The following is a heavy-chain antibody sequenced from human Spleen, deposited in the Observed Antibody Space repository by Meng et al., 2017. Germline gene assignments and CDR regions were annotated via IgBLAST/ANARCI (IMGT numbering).Heavy chain of an antibody. CDR3: ARKGPYYYDSSGYYSRAFDI. V-gene: IGHV3-11*04. CDR2: ISSSGSTI. CDR1: GFTFSDYY. J-gene: IGHJ3*02. Sequence: GESLKISCAASGFTFSDYYMSWIRQAPGKGLEWVSYISSSGSTIYYADSVKGRFTISRDNAKNSLYLQMNSLRAEDTAVYYCARKGPYYYDSSGYYSRAFDIWGQGTMVTVSS. D-gene: IGHD3-22*01.